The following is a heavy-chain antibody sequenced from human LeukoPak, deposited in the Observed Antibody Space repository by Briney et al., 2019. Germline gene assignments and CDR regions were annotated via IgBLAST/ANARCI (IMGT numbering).Heavy chain of an antibody. V-gene: IGHV4-59*01. D-gene: IGHD4-17*01. J-gene: IGHJ4*02. Sequence: TSSETLSLTCTVSGGSISSYYWSWIRQPPGKGLEWIGYIYYSGSTNYNPSLKSRVTISVDTSKNQFSLKLSSVTAADTAVYYCARVPTMTFFDYWGQGTLVTVSS. CDR2: IYYSGST. CDR1: GGSISSYY. CDR3: ARVPTMTFFDY.